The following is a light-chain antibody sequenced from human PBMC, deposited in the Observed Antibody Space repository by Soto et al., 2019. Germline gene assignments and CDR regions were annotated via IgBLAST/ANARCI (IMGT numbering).Light chain of an antibody. V-gene: IGKV3-11*01. CDR3: QQHNNWPT. CDR2: GAS. J-gene: IGKJ5*01. CDR1: ESVRTS. Sequence: ETVLTLSPGTLSLSQGERATLSCRASESVRTSLAWYQQKPGQAPSLLIYGASKRATGIPARFSGSGSGTDFTLTISSLEPEDFAVYFCQQHNNWPTFGQGTRLEIK.